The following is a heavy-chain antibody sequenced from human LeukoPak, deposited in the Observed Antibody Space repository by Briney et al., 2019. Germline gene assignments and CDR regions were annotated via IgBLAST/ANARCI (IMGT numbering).Heavy chain of an antibody. CDR1: GFTFSSYS. Sequence: GGSLRLSCAASGFTFSSYSMNWVRQAPGKGLEWVSYISSSSSTIYYADSVKGRFTISRDNAKNSLYLQMNSLRAEDTAVYYCARDTYYGSGSYYLVVFGLDYWGQGTLVTVSS. CDR2: ISSSSSTI. J-gene: IGHJ4*02. D-gene: IGHD3-10*01. CDR3: ARDTYYGSGSYYLVVFGLDY. V-gene: IGHV3-48*04.